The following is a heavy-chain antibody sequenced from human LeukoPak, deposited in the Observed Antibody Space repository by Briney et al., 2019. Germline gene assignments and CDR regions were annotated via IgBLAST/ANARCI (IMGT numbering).Heavy chain of an antibody. Sequence: PGGSLRLSCAASGFTFSSYGMHWVRQAPGKGLEWVAVISYDGSNKYYADSVKGRFTISRDNAKNSLYLQMNSLRAEDTAVYYCAQEYLNYYDSSGLGDYWGQGTLVTVSS. D-gene: IGHD3-22*01. CDR1: GFTFSSYG. CDR2: ISYDGSNK. J-gene: IGHJ4*02. CDR3: AQEYLNYYDSSGLGDY. V-gene: IGHV3-30*18.